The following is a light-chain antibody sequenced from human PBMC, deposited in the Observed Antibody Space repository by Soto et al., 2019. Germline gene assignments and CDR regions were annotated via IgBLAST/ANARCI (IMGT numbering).Light chain of an antibody. CDR2: SAS. Sequence: DIQLTQPPCPLSAAVGDRVTITCRASQSISTSLHWYQQKPGKAPHLLIYSASTLHSGVPSRFSGSGSATHFTLTISSLQPEDFATYYCQQSFSTPETFGQGTKVDIK. CDR1: QSISTS. J-gene: IGKJ1*01. CDR3: QQSFSTPET. V-gene: IGKV1-39*01.